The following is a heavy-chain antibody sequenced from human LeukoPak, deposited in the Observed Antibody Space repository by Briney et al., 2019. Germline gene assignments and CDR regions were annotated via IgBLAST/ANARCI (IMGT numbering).Heavy chain of an antibody. CDR1: GFTYSSYR. D-gene: IGHD1-14*01. CDR2: ITESSGYI. Sequence: PGESLRLSCGASGFTYSSYRMNWVRRAPGKGLVWLSSITESSGYISYADSVKGRFTISRDNAKNSLYLQMSSLTADDTAVYFCARDSSRHRVILDYWGQGTLVTVSS. J-gene: IGHJ4*02. V-gene: IGHV3-21*01. CDR3: ARDSSRHRVILDY.